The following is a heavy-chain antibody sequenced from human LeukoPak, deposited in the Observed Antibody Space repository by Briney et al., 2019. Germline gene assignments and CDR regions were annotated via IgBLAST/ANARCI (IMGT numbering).Heavy chain of an antibody. Sequence: QTGGSLRLSCAASGFTFSSYAMSWVRQAPGKGLEWVSAISGSGGSTYYADSVKGRFTISRDNSKNTLYLQMNSLRAEDTAVYYCAKDSTYYYDSSGYYHNWFDPWSQGTLVTVSS. CDR1: GFTFSSYA. D-gene: IGHD3-22*01. CDR2: ISGSGGST. J-gene: IGHJ5*02. CDR3: AKDSTYYYDSSGYYHNWFDP. V-gene: IGHV3-23*01.